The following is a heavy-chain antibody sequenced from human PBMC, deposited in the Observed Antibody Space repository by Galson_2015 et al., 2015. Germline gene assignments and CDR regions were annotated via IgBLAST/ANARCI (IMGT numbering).Heavy chain of an antibody. CDR1: GFTFSSYD. D-gene: IGHD2-2*01. V-gene: IGHV3-13*01. J-gene: IGHJ6*03. CDR3: ARGGGYCSSTSCRASNYYMDV. Sequence: SLRLSCAASGFTFSSYDTHWVRQVTGKGLEWVSAIGTAGDTYYPGSVKGRFTISRENAKNSLYLQMNSLRAGDTAVYYCARGGGYCSSTSCRASNYYMDVWGKGTTVTVSS. CDR2: IGTAGDT.